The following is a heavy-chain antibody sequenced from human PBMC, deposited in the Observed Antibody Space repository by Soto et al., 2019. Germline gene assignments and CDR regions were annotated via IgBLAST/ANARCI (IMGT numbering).Heavy chain of an antibody. CDR1: GYIFVNYG. Sequence: QDQLVQSGDEVKKPGASMKVSCKASGYIFVNYGIDWVRQAPGQGLEWMGWISPYTGNTHSATKVQGRLTMTTDTSTSTAYMDLGSLTSDDTAVYYCVMVDNYVTPTPQDVWGQGTTVTVSS. CDR2: ISPYTGNT. CDR3: VMVDNYVTPTPQDV. V-gene: IGHV1-18*01. J-gene: IGHJ6*02. D-gene: IGHD3-16*01.